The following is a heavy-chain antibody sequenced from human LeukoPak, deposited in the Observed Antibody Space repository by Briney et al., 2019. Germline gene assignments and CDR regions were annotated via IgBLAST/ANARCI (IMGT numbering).Heavy chain of an antibody. Sequence: GGSLRLSCAASGFTFSDHYMSWIRQAPGKGLEWVSYISSSGSTIYYADSVKGRFTISRDNAKNSLYLQMNSLRAEDTAVYYCAREYSSSWYFDYWGQGTLVTVSS. D-gene: IGHD6-13*01. J-gene: IGHJ4*02. V-gene: IGHV3-11*01. CDR1: GFTFSDHY. CDR3: AREYSSSWYFDY. CDR2: ISSSGSTI.